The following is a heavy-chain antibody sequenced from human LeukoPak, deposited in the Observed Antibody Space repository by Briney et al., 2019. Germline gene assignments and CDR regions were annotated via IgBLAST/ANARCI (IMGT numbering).Heavy chain of an antibody. J-gene: IGHJ4*02. CDR1: GFTFSSYA. V-gene: IGHV3-23*01. CDR2: ISGSGGST. D-gene: IGHD3-3*01. Sequence: GGSLRLSCAASGFTFSSYAMSWVRQAPGKGLEWVSAISGSGGSTYYADSVKGRFTISRDNSKNTLYLQMNSLRAEDTAVYYCAKDRGGPITIFGLDYWGQGTLVTVSS. CDR3: AKDRGGPITIFGLDY.